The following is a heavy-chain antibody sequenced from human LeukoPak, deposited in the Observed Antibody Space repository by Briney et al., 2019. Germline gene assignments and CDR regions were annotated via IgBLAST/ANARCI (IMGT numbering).Heavy chain of an antibody. Sequence: SGTLSLTCAVSGGSISSNNWWTWVRQPPGKGLEWIGEIYHSGTTNYNPSLKSRVTISVDTSKNQFSLKLSSVTAADTAVYYCARWGYYDSSGYYHWGQGTLVTVSS. D-gene: IGHD3-22*01. CDR2: IYHSGTT. J-gene: IGHJ5*02. CDR3: ARWGYYDSSGYYH. CDR1: GGSISSNNW. V-gene: IGHV4-4*02.